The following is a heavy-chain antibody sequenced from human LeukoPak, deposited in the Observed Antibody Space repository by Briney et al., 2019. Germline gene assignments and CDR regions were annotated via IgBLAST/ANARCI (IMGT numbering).Heavy chain of an antibody. CDR1: DYSISGGYY. CDR3: AKSSRGLGKPQFDY. D-gene: IGHD2-15*01. Sequence: SETLSLTCTVSDYSISGGYYWGWIRQPPGKGLEWIGSIYHTGSTYYNPSLKSRVTISVDTSKNQFSLNLSSVTAADTAVFYCAKSSRGLGKPQFDYWGQGTLVTVSS. J-gene: IGHJ4*02. CDR2: IYHTGST. V-gene: IGHV4-38-2*02.